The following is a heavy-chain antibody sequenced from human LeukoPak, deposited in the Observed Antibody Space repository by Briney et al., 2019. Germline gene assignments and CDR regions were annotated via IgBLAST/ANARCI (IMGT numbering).Heavy chain of an antibody. J-gene: IGHJ5*02. V-gene: IGHV4-61*02. CDR2: IYTSGST. Sequence: SETLSLTCTVSGGSISSGSYYWSWIRQPAGKGLEWIGRIYTSGSTNYNPSLKSRVTISVDTSKNQFSLRLSSVTAADTAVYYCARDLLKWLDSGWFDPWGQGTLVTVSS. D-gene: IGHD6-19*01. CDR1: GGSISSGSYY. CDR3: ARDLLKWLDSGWFDP.